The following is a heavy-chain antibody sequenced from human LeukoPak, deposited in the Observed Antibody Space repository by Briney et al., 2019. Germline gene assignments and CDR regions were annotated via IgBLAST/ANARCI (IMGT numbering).Heavy chain of an antibody. CDR2: ISNDGGNK. D-gene: IGHD4-11*01. V-gene: IGHV3-30*18. J-gene: IGHJ6*02. CDR1: GFTFSTYG. CDR3: AKDKTTYYYYYGMDI. Sequence: GGSLRLSCAASGFTFSTYGIHWVRQAPGKGLEWVAVISNDGGNKYYADSVKGRFTISRDNSKNTLYLQMNSLGAEDTAVYYCAKDKTTYYYYYGMDIWGQGTTVTVSS.